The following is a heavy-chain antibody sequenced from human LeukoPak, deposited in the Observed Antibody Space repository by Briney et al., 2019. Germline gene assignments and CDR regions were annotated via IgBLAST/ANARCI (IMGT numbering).Heavy chain of an antibody. V-gene: IGHV3-7*01. CDR1: GFTFSSYW. Sequence: GGSLRLSCAASGFTFSSYWMTWIRQAPGKGLEWVANIKQDGSEKYYADSVKGRFTISRDNAKNSLYLQMNSLRAEDTAVYYCARDTGGGYSCYDCWGQGTLVTVSS. CDR3: ARDTGGGYSCYDC. D-gene: IGHD5-18*01. CDR2: IKQDGSEK. J-gene: IGHJ4*02.